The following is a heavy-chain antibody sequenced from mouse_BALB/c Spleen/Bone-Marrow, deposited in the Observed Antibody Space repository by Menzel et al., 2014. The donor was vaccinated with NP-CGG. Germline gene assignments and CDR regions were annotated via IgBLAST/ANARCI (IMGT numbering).Heavy chain of an antibody. CDR2: IWSGGST. J-gene: IGHJ2*01. CDR3: ARRGLYGYDFDY. V-gene: IGHV2-2*02. Sequence: VKLMESGPGLVQPSQSLSITCTVSGFSLISYGVHWVRQSPGKGLEWLGMIWSGGSTDYNVAFIPRLGISKDNSKSQVFFKMNSLQANDTAIYYCARRGLYGYDFDYWGQGTTLTVSS. D-gene: IGHD2-2*01. CDR1: GFSLISYG.